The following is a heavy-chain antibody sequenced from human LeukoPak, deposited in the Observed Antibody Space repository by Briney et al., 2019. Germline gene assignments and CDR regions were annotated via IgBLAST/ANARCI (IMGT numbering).Heavy chain of an antibody. CDR2: INSDGSST. Sequence: GGSLRLSCAASGFTFDDYAMHWVRQAPGKGLVWVSRINSDGSSTSYADSVKGRFTISRDNAKNTLYLQMNSLRAEDTAVYYCARNYAGSGSYYPFDYWGQGTLVTVSS. CDR1: GFTFDDYA. CDR3: ARNYAGSGSYYPFDY. D-gene: IGHD3-10*01. V-gene: IGHV3-74*01. J-gene: IGHJ4*02.